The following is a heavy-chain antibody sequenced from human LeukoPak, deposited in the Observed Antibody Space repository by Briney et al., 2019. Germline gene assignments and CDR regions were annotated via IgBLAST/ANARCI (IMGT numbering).Heavy chain of an antibody. CDR3: AKWDWNDHPGDP. CDR2: ISYDGSNK. Sequence: GGSLRLSCAASGFTFSSYGLRWVRQAPGKGLEWVAVISYDGSNKHYADSVKGRFTISRDNSKNTLYLQMNSLRTEDTAVYYCAKWDWNDHPGDPWGQGTLVTVSS. CDR1: GFTFSSYG. D-gene: IGHD1-1*01. J-gene: IGHJ5*02. V-gene: IGHV3-30*18.